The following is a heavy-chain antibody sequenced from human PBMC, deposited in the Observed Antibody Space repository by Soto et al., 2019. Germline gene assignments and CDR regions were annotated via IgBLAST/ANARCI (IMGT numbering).Heavy chain of an antibody. CDR2: IYYSGST. CDR1: GGSVSSSSSY. J-gene: IGHJ4*02. Sequence: SEALSLSCAVSGGSVSSSSSYWGWIRQPPGKGLEWIGNIYYSGSTYYNPSLKSRVTISVDTSKNQFSLKLSSVTAADTAVSYCARLGGITGYSSAWYKFEHWGQGTLVTVSS. CDR3: ARLGGITGYSSAWYKFEH. V-gene: IGHV4-39*01. D-gene: IGHD6-19*01.